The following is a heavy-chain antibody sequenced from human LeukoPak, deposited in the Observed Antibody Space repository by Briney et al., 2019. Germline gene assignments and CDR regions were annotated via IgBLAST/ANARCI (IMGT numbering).Heavy chain of an antibody. CDR1: GFTFSNFA. CDR3: AKDGPHYYDSSGYYYVGSPFDY. D-gene: IGHD3-22*01. V-gene: IGHV3-23*01. J-gene: IGHJ4*02. CDR2: ISGSGGST. Sequence: PGGSLRLSCAASGFTFSNFAMSWVRQAPGKGLEWVSVISGSGGSTYYADSVKGRFTISRDNSKNTLYLQMNSLRAEDTAVYYCAKDGPHYYDSSGYYYVGSPFDYWGQGTLVTVSS.